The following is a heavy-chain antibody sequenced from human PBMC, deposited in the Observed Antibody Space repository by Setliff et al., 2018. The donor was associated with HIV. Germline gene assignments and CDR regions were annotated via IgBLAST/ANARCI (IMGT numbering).Heavy chain of an antibody. CDR3: ARGKIVVVPAAMRPFDY. D-gene: IGHD2-2*01. CDR1: GFNVNNKY. V-gene: IGHV3-66*01. CDR2: IYSDDYT. J-gene: IGHJ4*02. Sequence: GGSLRLSCAASGFNVNNKYMSWVRQAPGKGLEWVSIIYSDDYTKYADSLKGRFTISRDTSKNTLYLQMNSLRAEDTSVYYCARGKIVVVPAAMRPFDYWGQGTLVTVSS.